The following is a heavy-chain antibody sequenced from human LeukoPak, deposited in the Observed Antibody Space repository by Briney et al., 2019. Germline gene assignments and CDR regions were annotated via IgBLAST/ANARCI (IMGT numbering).Heavy chain of an antibody. Sequence: QPGRSLRLSCAASGFTFSSDWMHWVRQAPGKGLVWVSRINGDGSSTSHADSVKGRFTISRDNAKNTLFLQMNSLRVEDTAVYYCARDALAAGYRLEWYYFDYWGQGTLVTVSS. CDR2: INGDGSST. CDR3: ARDALAAGYRLEWYYFDY. V-gene: IGHV3-74*01. J-gene: IGHJ4*02. D-gene: IGHD2-2*01. CDR1: GFTFSSDW.